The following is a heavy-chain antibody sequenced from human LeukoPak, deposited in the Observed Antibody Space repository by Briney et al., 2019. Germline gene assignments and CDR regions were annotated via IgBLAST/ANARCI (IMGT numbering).Heavy chain of an antibody. D-gene: IGHD1-26*01. J-gene: IGHJ4*02. CDR1: GFTFSSYG. V-gene: IGHV3-33*01. CDR3: ARDDGSGSYIDY. Sequence: GRSLRLSCAASGFTFSSYGMHWVRQAPGKGLGWVAVIWYDGSNKYYADSVKGRFTISRDNSKNTLYLQMNSLRAEDTAVYYCARDDGSGSYIDYWGQGTLVTVSS. CDR2: IWYDGSNK.